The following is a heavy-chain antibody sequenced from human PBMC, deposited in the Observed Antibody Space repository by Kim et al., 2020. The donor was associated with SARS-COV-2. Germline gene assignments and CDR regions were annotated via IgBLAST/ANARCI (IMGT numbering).Heavy chain of an antibody. Sequence: ASVKVSCKASGYTFTSYYMHWVRQAPGQGLEWMGIINPSGGSTSYAQKFQGRVTMTRDTSTSTVYMELSSLRSEDTAVYYCARVLAAAGIGYYYGMDVWGQGTTVTVSS. D-gene: IGHD6-13*01. J-gene: IGHJ6*02. CDR1: GYTFTSYY. CDR2: INPSGGST. V-gene: IGHV1-46*01. CDR3: ARVLAAAGIGYYYGMDV.